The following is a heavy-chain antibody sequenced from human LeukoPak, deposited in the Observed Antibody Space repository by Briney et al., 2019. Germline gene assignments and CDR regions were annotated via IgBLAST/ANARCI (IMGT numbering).Heavy chain of an antibody. Sequence: GGSLRLSCAASGFTFSSHWMNWVRQAPEKGLEWVAHLNQDGTETYYADSVKGRFTISRDNAKNSLFLQMYGLRADDTAVYYCARDSYRALEYWGQGALVTVSS. CDR1: GFTFSSHW. V-gene: IGHV3-7*01. CDR2: LNQDGTET. D-gene: IGHD1-14*01. J-gene: IGHJ4*02. CDR3: ARDSYRALEY.